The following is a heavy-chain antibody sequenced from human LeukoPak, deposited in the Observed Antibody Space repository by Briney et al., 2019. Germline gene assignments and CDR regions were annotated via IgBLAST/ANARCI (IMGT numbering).Heavy chain of an antibody. J-gene: IGHJ3*02. V-gene: IGHV3-9*01. CDR1: GFTFDDYA. CDR2: ISWNSGSI. D-gene: IGHD3-10*01. CDR3: ARDSGSGVDAFDI. Sequence: GGSLRLSCAASGFTFDDYAMHWVRQAPGKGLEWVSGISWNSGSIGYADSVKGRFTISRDNSKNTLYLQMNSLRAEDTAVYYCARDSGSGVDAFDIWGQGTMVTVSS.